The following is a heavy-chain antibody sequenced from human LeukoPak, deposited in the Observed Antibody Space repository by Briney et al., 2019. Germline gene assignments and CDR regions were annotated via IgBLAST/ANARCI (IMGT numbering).Heavy chain of an antibody. J-gene: IGHJ3*02. V-gene: IGHV3-30*02. CDR1: GFTFSSYG. CDR3: ARIANSNYGFYAFDI. Sequence: PGGSLRLSCAASGFTFSSYGMHWVRQAPGKGLEWVAFIRCDGSNKYYADSVKGRFTISRDNSKNTLYLQMNSLRAEDTAVYYCARIANSNYGFYAFDIWGQGTMVTVSS. CDR2: IRCDGSNK. D-gene: IGHD4-11*01.